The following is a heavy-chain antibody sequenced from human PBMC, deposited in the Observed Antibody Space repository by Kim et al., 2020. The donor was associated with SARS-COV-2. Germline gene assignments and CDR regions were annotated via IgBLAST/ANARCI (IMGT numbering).Heavy chain of an antibody. V-gene: IGHV3-53*01. CDR2: T. J-gene: IGHJ4*02. D-gene: IGHD4-17*01. Sequence: TSHADSVKGRFTIARDNSKNTLYLQMNSLRAEDTAVYFCARGYGDYYFDYWGQGALVTVSS. CDR3: ARGYGDYYFDY.